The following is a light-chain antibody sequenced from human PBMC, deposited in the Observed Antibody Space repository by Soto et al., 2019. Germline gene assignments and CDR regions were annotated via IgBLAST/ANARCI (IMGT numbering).Light chain of an antibody. CDR2: EVS. CDR1: SSDVGTYNH. CDR3: CSFTTSSTLV. Sequence: QSALTQPASVSGPPGQSTTISCTGTSSDVGTYNHVSWYQQHPGKAPQLIIYEVSNRPSGLSNRFSASKSGNTASLTISGLQAEDEADYYCCSFTTSSTLVFGTGTKVTVL. V-gene: IGLV2-14*01. J-gene: IGLJ1*01.